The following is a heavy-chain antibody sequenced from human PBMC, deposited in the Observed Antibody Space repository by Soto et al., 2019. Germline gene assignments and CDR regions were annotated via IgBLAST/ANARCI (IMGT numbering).Heavy chain of an antibody. V-gene: IGHV3-7*01. CDR1: GFTFSNYW. J-gene: IGHJ4*02. D-gene: IGHD3-3*01. CDR2: IKHDGSEK. CDR3: ARVEVLDY. Sequence: GGSLRLSCAASGFTFSNYWMSWVRQAPGKGLEWVANIKHDGSEKYYVDSVKGRFTISRDNAKNSLYLQMNSLRAEDSAVYFCARVEVLDYWGQGTLVTVSS.